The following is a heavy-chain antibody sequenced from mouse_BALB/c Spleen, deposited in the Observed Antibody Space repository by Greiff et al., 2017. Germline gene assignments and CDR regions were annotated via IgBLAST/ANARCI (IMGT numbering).Heavy chain of an antibody. Sequence: LQQPGSELVRPGASVKLSCKASGYTFTSYWMHWVKQRPGQGLEWIGNIYPGSGSTNYDEKFKSKATLTVDTSSSTAYMQLSSLTSEDSAVYYCTRWLLRRYFDYWGQGTTLTVSS. CDR1: GYTFTSYW. J-gene: IGHJ2*01. CDR3: TRWLLRRYFDY. D-gene: IGHD2-3*01. CDR2: IYPGSGST. V-gene: IGHV1S22*01.